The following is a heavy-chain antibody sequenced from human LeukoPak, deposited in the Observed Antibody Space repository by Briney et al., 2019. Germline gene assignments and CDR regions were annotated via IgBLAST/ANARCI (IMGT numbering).Heavy chain of an antibody. V-gene: IGHV4-34*01. D-gene: IGHD6-13*01. CDR1: GGSFSGYY. J-gene: IGHJ4*02. Sequence: KPSETLSLTCAVYGGSFSGYYWSWIRQPPGKGLEWIGEINHSGSTNYNPSLKSRVTISVDTSKNQFSLKLSSVTAADTAVYYCARWGSSWYDVDYWGQGTLVTVSS. CDR3: ARWGSSWYDVDY. CDR2: INHSGST.